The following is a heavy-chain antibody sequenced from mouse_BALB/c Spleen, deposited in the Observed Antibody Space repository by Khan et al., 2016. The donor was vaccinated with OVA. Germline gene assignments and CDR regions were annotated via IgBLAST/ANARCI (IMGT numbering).Heavy chain of an antibody. CDR2: INPSNDYT. J-gene: IGHJ3*01. CDR3: VRDGAYHRNDGWFAY. V-gene: IGHV1-4*01. D-gene: IGHD2-14*01. CDR1: GYTFTSYT. Sequence: QIQLVQSGAELARPGASVKMSCKASGYTFTSYTIHWIKKRPGQGLEWIGYINPSNDYTNYNQKFKDKATLTTDKSSTTAYLRLSSRTSDDSAVYICVRDGAYHRNDGWFAYWGQGTLVTVSA.